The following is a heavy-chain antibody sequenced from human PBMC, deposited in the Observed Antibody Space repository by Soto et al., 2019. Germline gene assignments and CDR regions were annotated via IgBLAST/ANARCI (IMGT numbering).Heavy chain of an antibody. CDR1: EYTFTSYT. Sequence: ASVKVSCKASEYTFTSYTMHWVRQAPGQRLEWMGWINGGNGNTKYSQKFQGRVTITRDTSASTAYMELSSLRSDDTAVYYCARELQGLYYFDYWGQGTMVTVSS. V-gene: IGHV1-3*01. D-gene: IGHD4-4*01. CDR3: ARELQGLYYFDY. CDR2: INGGNGNT. J-gene: IGHJ4*02.